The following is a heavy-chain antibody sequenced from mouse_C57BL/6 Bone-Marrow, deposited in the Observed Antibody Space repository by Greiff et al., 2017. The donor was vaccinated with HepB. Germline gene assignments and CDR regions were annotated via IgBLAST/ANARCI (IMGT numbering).Heavy chain of an antibody. V-gene: IGHV14-3*01. J-gene: IGHJ2*01. CDR3: ASLITGTGL. CDR1: GFNIKNTY. Sequence: DVKLVESVAELVRPGASVKLSCTASGFNIKNTYMHWVKQRPEQGLEWIGRIDTANGNTKYAPKFKGKATITADTASNTAYLHLSSLTSEDTAIYYCASLITGTGLWGQGTTLTVSS. D-gene: IGHD4-1*01. CDR2: IDTANGNT.